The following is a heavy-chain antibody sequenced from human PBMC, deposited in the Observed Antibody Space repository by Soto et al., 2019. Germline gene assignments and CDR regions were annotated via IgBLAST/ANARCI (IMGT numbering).Heavy chain of an antibody. V-gene: IGHV3-30-3*01. D-gene: IGHD2-2*01. CDR1: VFTFISYA. CDR3: GRCTSTSCHLGSDY. CDR2: ISHDGINK. J-gene: IGHJ4*02. Sequence: TGWSLRLSCASSVFTFISYAMNWVRQAPGKGLEWVALISHDGINKYYADSVRGRFTISRDSSTNTLYLQMNSLRAADTAVYYCGRCTSTSCHLGSDYWGQGTLVTVSS.